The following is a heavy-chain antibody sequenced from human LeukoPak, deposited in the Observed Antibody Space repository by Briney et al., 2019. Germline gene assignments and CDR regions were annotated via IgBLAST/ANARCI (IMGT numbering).Heavy chain of an antibody. J-gene: IGHJ6*02. D-gene: IGHD6-6*01. CDR2: INAGNGNT. CDR1: GYTFTSYA. CDR3: ARENKQLDYYYGMDV. Sequence: ASVKVSCKASGYTFTSYAMHWVRQAPGQRLEWMGWINAGNGNTKYSQKFQGRVTITRDTSASTAYMELSSLRSEDTAAYYCARENKQLDYYYGMDVWGQGTTVTVSS. V-gene: IGHV1-3*01.